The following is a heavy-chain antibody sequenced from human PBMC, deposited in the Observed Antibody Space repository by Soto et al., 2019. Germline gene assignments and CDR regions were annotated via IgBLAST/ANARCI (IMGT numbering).Heavy chain of an antibody. J-gene: IGHJ6*02. CDR3: ARDRMGGDYAYYYYGMDV. D-gene: IGHD4-17*01. V-gene: IGHV4-30-4*01. CDR1: GGSISSGDYY. CDR2: IYYSGST. Sequence: QVQLQESGPGLVKPSQTLSLTCTVSGGSISSGDYYWSWIRQPPGKGLEWIGYIYYSGSTYYNPSLKSRVTISVDTSKNQFSLKLSSVTAADTAVYYCARDRMGGDYAYYYYGMDVWGQGTTVTVSS.